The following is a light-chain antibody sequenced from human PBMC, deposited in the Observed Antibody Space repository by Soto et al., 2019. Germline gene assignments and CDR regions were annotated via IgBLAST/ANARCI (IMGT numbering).Light chain of an antibody. CDR3: QQYDNLPPFT. CDR1: QDISNY. Sequence: DIQMTQSPSSLSASVGDRVTITCQASQDISNYLNWYQQKPGKAPKLLIYDASNLETGVPSRFSGSGSWTDFTFTISSLQPEDIATYYCQQYDNLPPFTCGPGTKVDIK. CDR2: DAS. V-gene: IGKV1-33*01. J-gene: IGKJ3*01.